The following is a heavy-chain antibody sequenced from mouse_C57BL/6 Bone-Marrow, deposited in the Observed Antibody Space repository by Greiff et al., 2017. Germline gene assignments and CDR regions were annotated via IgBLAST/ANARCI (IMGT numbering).Heavy chain of an antibody. J-gene: IGHJ4*01. CDR1: GFTFSSYG. Sequence: EVKLMESGGDLVKPGGSLKLSCAASGFTFSSYGMSWVRQTPDKRLEWVATISSGGSYTYYPDSVKGRFTISRDNAKNTLYLQMSSLKSEDTAMYYCARHFLYYDYDEAMDYWGQGTSVTVSS. D-gene: IGHD2-4*01. V-gene: IGHV5-6*01. CDR3: ARHFLYYDYDEAMDY. CDR2: ISSGGSYT.